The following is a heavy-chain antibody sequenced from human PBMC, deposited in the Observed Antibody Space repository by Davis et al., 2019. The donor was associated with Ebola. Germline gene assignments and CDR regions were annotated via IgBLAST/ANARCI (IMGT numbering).Heavy chain of an antibody. V-gene: IGHV4-34*01. CDR2: INHSGST. CDR3: ASLRVHYVWGSYRYTER. J-gene: IGHJ4*02. D-gene: IGHD3-16*02. CDR1: GFTFSSYW. Sequence: ESLKISCAASGFTFSSYWMHWVRQAPGKGLEWIGEINHSGSTNYNPSLKSRVTISVDTSKNQFSLKLSSVTAADTAVYYCASLRVHYVWGSYRYTERWGQGTLVTVSS.